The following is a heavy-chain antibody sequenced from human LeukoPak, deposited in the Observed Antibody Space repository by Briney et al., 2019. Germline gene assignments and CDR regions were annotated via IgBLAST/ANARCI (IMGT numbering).Heavy chain of an antibody. Sequence: ASVKVSCKASGGTFSSYAISWVRQAPGQGLEWMGWMNPNSGNTGYAQKFQGRVTMTRNTSISTAYMELSSLRSEDTAVYYCARGGRLQLSPYDYWGQGTLVTVSS. CDR3: ARGGRLQLSPYDY. V-gene: IGHV1-8*02. CDR2: MNPNSGNT. CDR1: GGTFSSYA. J-gene: IGHJ4*02. D-gene: IGHD5-24*01.